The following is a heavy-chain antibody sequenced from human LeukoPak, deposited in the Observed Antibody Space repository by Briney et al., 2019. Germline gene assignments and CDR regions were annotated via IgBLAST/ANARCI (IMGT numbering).Heavy chain of an antibody. V-gene: IGHV3-33*01. Sequence: GGSLRPSCAASGFTFSSHGMHWVRQAPGKGLEWVAVIWYDGSDKYYADSVKGRFTISRDNSKNTLYLQMTSLRADDTAVYYCARDRVLHYFDYWGQGALVTVSS. CDR1: GFTFSSHG. CDR2: IWYDGSDK. CDR3: ARDRVLHYFDY. D-gene: IGHD3-16*01. J-gene: IGHJ4*02.